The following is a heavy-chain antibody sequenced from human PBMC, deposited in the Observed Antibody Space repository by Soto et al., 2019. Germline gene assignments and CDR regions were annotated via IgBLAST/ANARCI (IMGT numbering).Heavy chain of an antibody. CDR1: LCTFHPYG. J-gene: IGHJ5*02. CDR2: ISAYDGKT. V-gene: IGHV1-18*01. D-gene: IGHD3-3*01. CDR3: ARDPDEFWTSYWFDP. Sequence: VPVSYLTSLCTFHPYGSNLLRQDPTQGREVTGWISAYDGKTTYEEKFKGRVTMTTDTSKSTAYMELRSLRSADTAIYYCARDPDEFWTSYWFDPWGQGIPVTVSS.